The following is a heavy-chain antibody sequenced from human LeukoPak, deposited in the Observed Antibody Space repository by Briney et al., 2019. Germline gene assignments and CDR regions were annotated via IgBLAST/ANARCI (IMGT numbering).Heavy chain of an antibody. D-gene: IGHD4-23*01. V-gene: IGHV1-18*01. CDR1: GYTFTSYG. Sequence: ASVKVSCKASGYTFTSYGISWVRQAPGQGLEWMGWISAYNGNRNYALKLQDRVSMTTDTSTSTAYMELRSLRSDDTAVYYCARQGYGGHSRGAADYWGQGTLVTVSS. CDR2: ISAYNGNR. J-gene: IGHJ4*02. CDR3: ARQGYGGHSRGAADY.